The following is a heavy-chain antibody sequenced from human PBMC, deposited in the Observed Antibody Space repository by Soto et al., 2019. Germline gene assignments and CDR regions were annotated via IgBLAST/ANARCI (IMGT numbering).Heavy chain of an antibody. Sequence: SETLSLTCAVSGGSISSGGYSWSWIRQPPGKGLEWIGYIYHSGSTYYNPSLKSRVTISVDRSKNQFSLKLSSVTAADTAAYYCARDRTGSSGFDYWGQGTLVTVSS. CDR2: IYHSGST. CDR3: ARDRTGSSGFDY. D-gene: IGHD3-22*01. V-gene: IGHV4-30-2*01. J-gene: IGHJ4*02. CDR1: GGSISSGGYS.